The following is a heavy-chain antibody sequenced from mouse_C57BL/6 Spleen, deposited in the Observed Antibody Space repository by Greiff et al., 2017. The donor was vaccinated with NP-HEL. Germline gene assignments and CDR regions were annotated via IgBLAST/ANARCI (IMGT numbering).Heavy chain of an antibody. D-gene: IGHD2-5*01. V-gene: IGHV1-69*01. J-gene: IGHJ4*01. CDR3: ATSSNYGAMDY. CDR2: IDPSDSYT. CDR1: GYTFTSYW. Sequence: VQLQQPGAELVMPGASVKLSCKASGYTFTSYWMHWVKQRPGQGLEWIGEIDPSDSYTNYNQKFKGKSTLTVDTSSSTAYVQLSSLTTEDSAVYCCATSSNYGAMDYWGQGTSVTVSS.